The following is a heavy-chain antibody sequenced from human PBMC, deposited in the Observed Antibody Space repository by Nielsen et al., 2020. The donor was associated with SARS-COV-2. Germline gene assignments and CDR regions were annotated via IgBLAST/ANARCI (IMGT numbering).Heavy chain of an antibody. CDR1: GFTVSSYG. CDR3: ASGRGDFWSCSAWGMNDY. CDR2: IWYDGLNQ. D-gene: IGHD3-3*01. Sequence: GESLKIAGAASGFTVSSYGMHWVRQAQGMGLDWVAVIWYDGLNQYYADSVKGRFTISRDNSKNTLYLQMNSLSAEDTAVYYCASGRGDFWSCSAWGMNDYWGQGTLVTVSS. J-gene: IGHJ4*02. V-gene: IGHV3-33*01.